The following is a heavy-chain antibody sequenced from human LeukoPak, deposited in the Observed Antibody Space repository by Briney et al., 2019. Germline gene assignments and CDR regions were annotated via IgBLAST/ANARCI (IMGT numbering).Heavy chain of an antibody. J-gene: IGHJ2*01. V-gene: IGHV1-8*02. CDR2: MNPNSGNT. Sequence: ASVKVSCKASGYTFTSYDINWVRQATGQGLERMGWMNPNSGNTGYAQKFQGRVTMTTDTSTSTAYMELRSLRSDDTAVYYCARGRRSSGWYGYWYFDLWGRGTLVTVSS. D-gene: IGHD6-19*01. CDR3: ARGRRSSGWYGYWYFDL. CDR1: GYTFTSYD.